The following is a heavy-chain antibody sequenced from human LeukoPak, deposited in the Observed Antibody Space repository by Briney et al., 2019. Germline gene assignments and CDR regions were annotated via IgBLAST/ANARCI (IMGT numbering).Heavy chain of an antibody. CDR2: ISSSSSYI. Sequence: GGSLRLSCAASGFTFSSYSMNWVRQAPGKGLEWVSSISSSSSYIYYADSVKGRFTTSRDNSKNTLYLQMNSLRAEDTAVYYCARDLIPDIVVVPAAKGLYYYYGMDVWGQGTTVTVSS. J-gene: IGHJ6*02. CDR1: GFTFSSYS. CDR3: ARDLIPDIVVVPAAKGLYYYYGMDV. V-gene: IGHV3-21*01. D-gene: IGHD2-2*01.